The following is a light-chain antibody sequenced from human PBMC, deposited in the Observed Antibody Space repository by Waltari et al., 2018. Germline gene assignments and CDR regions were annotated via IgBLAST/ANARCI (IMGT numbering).Light chain of an antibody. Sequence: ISCTGTSGDVGGYNYVSWYQQHSGKAPKLMIYEVIKRPSGVSNRFSGSKSGNTASLTISGLQAEDEADYYCNSYTTSSTQVFGTGTKVTVL. V-gene: IGLV2-14*01. J-gene: IGLJ1*01. CDR1: SGDVGGYNY. CDR3: NSYTTSSTQV. CDR2: EVI.